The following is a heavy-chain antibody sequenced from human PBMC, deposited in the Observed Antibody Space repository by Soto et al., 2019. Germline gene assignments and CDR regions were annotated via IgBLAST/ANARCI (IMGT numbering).Heavy chain of an antibody. CDR3: AHSPFYDSSGYPDY. V-gene: IGHV2-5*01. D-gene: IGHD3-22*01. J-gene: IGHJ4*02. CDR2: IYWNDDK. Sequence: QITLKESGPTVVKPTQTLTLTCTLSGFSLNTSGVGVGWIRQPPGKALEWLALIYWNDDKRYSPSLKSRLTITKDTSKNPVVLTMTNMDPVDTATYYCAHSPFYDSSGYPDYWGQGTLVTVSS. CDR1: GFSLNTSGVG.